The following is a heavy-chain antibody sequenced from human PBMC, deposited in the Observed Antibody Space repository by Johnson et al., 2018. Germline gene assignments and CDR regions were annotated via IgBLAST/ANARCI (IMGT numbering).Heavy chain of an antibody. Sequence: QVQLVQSGAEVKKPGSSVKVSCKASGGTFSSYTVTWVRQAPGQGLEWMGRIIPILGLANYAPKFQGRVTLTADTSTSTVYMELSSLVSEDTAWYYCARDPIPYYSESGGSTFDSWGQVTMVTVSS. D-gene: IGHD3-22*01. CDR1: GGTFSSYT. J-gene: IGHJ3*02. CDR2: IIPILGLA. V-gene: IGHV1-69*04. CDR3: ARDPIPYYSESGGSTFDS.